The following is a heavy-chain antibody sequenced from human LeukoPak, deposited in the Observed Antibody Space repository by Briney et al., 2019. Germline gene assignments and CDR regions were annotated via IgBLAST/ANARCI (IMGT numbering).Heavy chain of an antibody. CDR3: ARASAVAGSSNWFDP. CDR2: IYYSGST. Sequence: SSETLSLTCTVSGGSISSYYWSWIRQPPGKGLEWIGYIYYSGSTNYNPSLKSRVTISVDTSKNQFSLKLSSVTAADTAVYYCARASAVAGSSNWFDPWGQGTLVTVSS. J-gene: IGHJ5*02. V-gene: IGHV4-59*01. CDR1: GGSISSYY. D-gene: IGHD6-19*01.